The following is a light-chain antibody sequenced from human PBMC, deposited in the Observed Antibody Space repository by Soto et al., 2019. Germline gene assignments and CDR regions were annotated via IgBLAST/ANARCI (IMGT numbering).Light chain of an antibody. V-gene: IGKV3-20*01. CDR1: QSVSSSY. CDR3: QQYGSSPIT. J-gene: IGKJ5*01. Sequence: EIVLTQSPGTLSLSPGERATLSCRASQSVSSSYLAWYQQKPGQAPRLLISGASRRATGIPARFTGRGSGTDFTLTISSLEPEDFAVYYCQQYGSSPITFGQGTRLEIK. CDR2: GAS.